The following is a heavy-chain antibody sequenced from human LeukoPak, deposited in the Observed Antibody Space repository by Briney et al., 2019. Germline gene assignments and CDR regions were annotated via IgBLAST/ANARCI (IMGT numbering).Heavy chain of an antibody. J-gene: IGHJ4*02. D-gene: IGHD6-19*01. CDR3: ARETILAVAGDF. Sequence: QSGGSPRLSCAAPGFTFNRNNMNWVRQAPGKGLEWVSYISSTSITMYYADSVKGRFTISRDNAKNSLYLQMNSLRADDTAVYYCARETILAVAGDFWGQGTLVTVSS. V-gene: IGHV3-48*01. CDR1: GFTFNRNN. CDR2: ISSTSITM.